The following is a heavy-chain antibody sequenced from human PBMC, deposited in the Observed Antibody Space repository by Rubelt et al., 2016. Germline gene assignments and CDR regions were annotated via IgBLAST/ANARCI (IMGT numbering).Heavy chain of an antibody. J-gene: IGHJ4*02. CDR3: ARDPGDSGDDLDY. CDR1: GFTFSSYA. Sequence: QVQLVESGGGVVQPGRSLRLSCAASGFTFSSYAMHWVRQAPGKGLEWVAVISYDGSNKYYADSVKGRFTISRDNSKSTLYLQMNSLRAEDAAVYYCARDPGDSGDDLDYWGQGTLVTVSS. D-gene: IGHD5-12*01. CDR2: ISYDGSNK. V-gene: IGHV3-30*04.